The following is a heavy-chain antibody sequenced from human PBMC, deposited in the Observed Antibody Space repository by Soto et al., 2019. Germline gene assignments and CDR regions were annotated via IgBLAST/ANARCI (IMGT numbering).Heavy chain of an antibody. CDR2: IGTAGDT. V-gene: IGHV3-13*04. CDR1: GFTFSSSD. CDR3: ARGPTEYCSGGSCYRDGGFDL. Sequence: SLRLSCAASGFTFSSSDMHWVRQATGEGLEWVSAIGTAGDTYYPGSVKGRFTISRENAKNSLYLQMNSLRAGDTAVYYCARGPTEYCSGGSCYRDGGFDLWGQGTMVTVSS. J-gene: IGHJ3*01. D-gene: IGHD2-15*01.